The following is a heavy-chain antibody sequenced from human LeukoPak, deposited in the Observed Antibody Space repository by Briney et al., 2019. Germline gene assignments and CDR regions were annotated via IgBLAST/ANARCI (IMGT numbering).Heavy chain of an antibody. J-gene: IGHJ6*01. CDR3: AKEGVYYYYGMDV. Sequence: PGGSLRLSCAASGFTFSSYGMHWVRKAPGKGLGWVAVISYDGSNKYYADSVKGRFTISRDNSKNTLYLQMNSLRAEDTAVYYCAKEGVYYYYGMDVWGQGTPVTVSS. CDR1: GFTFSSYG. V-gene: IGHV3-30*18. CDR2: ISYDGSNK.